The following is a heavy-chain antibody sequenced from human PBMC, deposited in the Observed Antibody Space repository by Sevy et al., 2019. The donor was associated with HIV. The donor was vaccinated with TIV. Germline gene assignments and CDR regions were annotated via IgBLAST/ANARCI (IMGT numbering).Heavy chain of an antibody. CDR1: GGSFSGYY. D-gene: IGHD3-22*01. CDR3: ASDDGYYYNY. J-gene: IGHJ4*02. V-gene: IGHV4-34*01. Sequence: SETLSLTCAVYGGSFSGYYWSWIRQPPGKGLEWIGEINHSGSTNYNPAVKSRVTISVDTSKNQFSLKLSCVTAADTAVYYCASDDGYYYNYWGQGTMVTVSS. CDR2: INHSGST.